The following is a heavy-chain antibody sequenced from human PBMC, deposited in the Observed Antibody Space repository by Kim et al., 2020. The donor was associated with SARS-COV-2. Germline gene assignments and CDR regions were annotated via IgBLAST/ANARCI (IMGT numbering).Heavy chain of an antibody. CDR3: ANMDFWSGYSKIDY. V-gene: IGHV3-23*01. J-gene: IGHJ4*02. D-gene: IGHD3-3*01. Sequence: ADSVKGRFTISRDNSKNTLYLQMNSLRAEDTAVYYCANMDFWSGYSKIDYWGQGTLVTVSS.